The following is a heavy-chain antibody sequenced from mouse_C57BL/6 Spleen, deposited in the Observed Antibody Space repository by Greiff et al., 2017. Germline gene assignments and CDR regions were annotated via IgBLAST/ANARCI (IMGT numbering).Heavy chain of an antibody. CDR3: ARSEAAWFAY. J-gene: IGHJ3*01. CDR2: INPNNGGT. CDR1: GYTFTDYN. V-gene: IGHV1-18*01. Sequence: VHVKQSGPELVKPGASVKIPCKASGYTFTDYNMDWVQQSHGKSLEWIGDINPNNGGTTYNQKFKGTATLTVDKSSSTAYMELRSLTSEDTAVYYCARSEAAWFAYWGQGTLVTVSA.